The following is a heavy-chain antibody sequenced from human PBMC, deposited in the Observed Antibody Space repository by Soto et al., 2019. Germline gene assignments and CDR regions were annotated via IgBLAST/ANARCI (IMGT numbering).Heavy chain of an antibody. CDR3: ASASYDSSGYYYVSSY. D-gene: IGHD3-22*01. CDR1: GGPISSSNW. J-gene: IGHJ4*02. CDR2: IYHSGST. V-gene: IGHV4-4*02. Sequence: ETLSLTCAVSGGPISSSNWWSWVRQPPGKGLEWIGEIYHSGSTNYNPSLKSRVTISVDKSKNQFSLKLSSVTAADTAVYYCASASYDSSGYYYVSSYWGQGTLVTVSS.